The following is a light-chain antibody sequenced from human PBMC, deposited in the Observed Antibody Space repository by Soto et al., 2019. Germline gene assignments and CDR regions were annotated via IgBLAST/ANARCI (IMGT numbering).Light chain of an antibody. J-gene: IGLJ2*01. CDR3: SSYTSSSHVV. CDR2: EVS. CDR1: SSDVGDYNY. V-gene: IGLV2-14*01. Sequence: QSALTQPASVSGSPGQSITISCTGTSSDVGDYNYVSWYQQHPGKAPKLMIYEVSNRPSGVSNRFSGSKSGNTASLTISGFQAEDEADYYCSSYTSSSHVVFGGGTKLTVL.